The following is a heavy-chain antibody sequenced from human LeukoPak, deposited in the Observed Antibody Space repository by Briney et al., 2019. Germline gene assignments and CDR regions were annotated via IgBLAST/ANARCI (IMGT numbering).Heavy chain of an antibody. CDR1: GGSISSYH. CDR2: IYYNGNT. CDR3: ARHGTQWLRYPNFDY. D-gene: IGHD6-19*01. Sequence: SETLSLTCTVSGGSISSYHWSWLRQPPGEGLEWIGSIYYNGNTDYNPSLKSRVTISVDTSNNQFSLKLSSVTAAHTAVYYCARHGTQWLRYPNFDYWGQGTLVTVSS. V-gene: IGHV4-59*08. J-gene: IGHJ4*02.